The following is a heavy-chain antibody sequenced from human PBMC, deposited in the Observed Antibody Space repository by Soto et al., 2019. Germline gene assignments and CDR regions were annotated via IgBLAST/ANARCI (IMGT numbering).Heavy chain of an antibody. CDR3: AEERGGSWGIDY. CDR1: GYTCTGYY. Sequence: PSVKVCCKASGYTCTGYYMHWVRQAPGQGLEWMGWINPNSGGTNYAQKFQGRVTMTRDTSISTAYMELSRLRSDDTAVYYCAEERGGSWGIDYWGQGTLVTVSS. D-gene: IGHD6-13*01. CDR2: INPNSGGT. J-gene: IGHJ4*02. V-gene: IGHV1-2*02.